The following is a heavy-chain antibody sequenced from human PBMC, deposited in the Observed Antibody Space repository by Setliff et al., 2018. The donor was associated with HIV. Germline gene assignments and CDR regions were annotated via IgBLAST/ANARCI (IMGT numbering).Heavy chain of an antibody. J-gene: IGHJ4*02. Sequence: GSLRLSCAASGFTFSSYWMSWVRQAPGKGLEWVADIKQDGSKAYYMDSVKGRFTISRDNPKNSLYLQMTSLRAEDTAVYYCVRGVFDYWGQGVLVTVSS. CDR2: IKQDGSKA. CDR3: VRGVFDY. CDR1: GFTFSSYW. V-gene: IGHV3-7*05.